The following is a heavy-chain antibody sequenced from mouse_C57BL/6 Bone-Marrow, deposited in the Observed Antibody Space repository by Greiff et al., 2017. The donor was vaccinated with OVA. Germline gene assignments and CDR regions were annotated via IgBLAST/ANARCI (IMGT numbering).Heavy chain of an antibody. CDR1: GFTFSSYA. CDR2: ISDGGSYT. J-gene: IGHJ3*01. CDR3: ARDYYGAWFAY. D-gene: IGHD1-1*01. Sequence: EVKLQESGGGLVKPGGSLKLSCAASGFTFSSYAMSWVRQTPEKRLEWVATISDGGSYTYYPDNVKGRFTISRDNAKNNLYLQMSHLKSEDTAMYYCARDYYGAWFAYWGQGTLVTVSA. V-gene: IGHV5-4*01.